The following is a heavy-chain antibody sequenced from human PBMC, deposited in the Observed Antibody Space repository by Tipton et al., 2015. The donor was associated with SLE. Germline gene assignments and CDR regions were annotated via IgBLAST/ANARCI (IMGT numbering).Heavy chain of an antibody. CDR1: GYPFTGYY. Sequence: QLVQSGAEVKKPGASVTVSCKASGYPFTGYYMHWVRQAPGQGLEWLGGIIPIFGTANYAQKFQGRVTITTDESTSTAYMELSSLRSEDTAVYYCARSSGYYFDYWGQGTPVTVSS. CDR3: ARSSGYYFDY. D-gene: IGHD3-22*01. J-gene: IGHJ4*02. V-gene: IGHV1-69*05. CDR2: IIPIFGTA.